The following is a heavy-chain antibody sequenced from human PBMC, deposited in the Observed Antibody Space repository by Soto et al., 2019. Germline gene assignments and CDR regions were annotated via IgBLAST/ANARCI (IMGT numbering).Heavy chain of an antibody. Sequence: GGSLRLSCAASGFTVSSNYMSWVRQAPGKGLEWVSVIYSGGSTYYADSVKGRFTISRDNSKNTLYLQMNSLRAEHTAVYYCARALGLPDAFDIWGQGTMVTVSS. V-gene: IGHV3-66*01. J-gene: IGHJ3*02. CDR1: GFTVSSNY. D-gene: IGHD2-15*01. CDR3: ARALGLPDAFDI. CDR2: IYSGGST.